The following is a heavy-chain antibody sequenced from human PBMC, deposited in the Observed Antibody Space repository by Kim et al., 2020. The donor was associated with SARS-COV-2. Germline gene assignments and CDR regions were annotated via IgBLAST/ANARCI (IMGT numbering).Heavy chain of an antibody. Sequence: SETLSLTCAVYGGSFSGYYWSWIRQPPGKGLEWIGEINHSGSTNYNPSLKSRVTISVDTSKNQFSLKLSSVTAADTAVYYCARAVQSSIAARRIFDYWG. CDR1: GGSFSGYY. D-gene: IGHD6-6*01. CDR2: INHSGST. J-gene: IGHJ4*01. CDR3: ARAVQSSIAARRIFDY. V-gene: IGHV4-34*01.